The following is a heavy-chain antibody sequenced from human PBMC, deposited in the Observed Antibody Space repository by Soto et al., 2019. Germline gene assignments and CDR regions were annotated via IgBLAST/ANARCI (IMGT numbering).Heavy chain of an antibody. CDR3: ATDIHATWLLNS. V-gene: IGHV3-30-3*01. J-gene: IGHJ4*02. CDR1: GFTFSGKT. D-gene: IGHD2-2*02. CDR2: IAPDASQI. Sequence: PGGSLRLSCAASGFTFSGKTMYWVRQAPGKGLEWVALIAPDASQIYYADSVKGRFTISRDNSKNTLYPQMNSLRAEDTSLYLCATDIHATWLLNSWGQGTLVTVSS.